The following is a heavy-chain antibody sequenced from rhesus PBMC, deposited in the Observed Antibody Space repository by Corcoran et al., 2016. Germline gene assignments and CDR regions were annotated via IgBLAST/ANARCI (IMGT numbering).Heavy chain of an antibody. CDR1: GYTFTDYY. CDR2: VDPEDGEA. V-gene: IGHV1-111*02. CDR3: ATLAAFDY. J-gene: IGHJ4*01. Sequence: EVQLVQSGAEVKKPGASVKISCKASGYTFTDYYRHWVRQAPGKGLEWMGRVDPEDGEAINAQKFQDRVTITADTSTDTAYMELSSLRSEDTAVYYCATLAAFDYWGQGVLVTVSS.